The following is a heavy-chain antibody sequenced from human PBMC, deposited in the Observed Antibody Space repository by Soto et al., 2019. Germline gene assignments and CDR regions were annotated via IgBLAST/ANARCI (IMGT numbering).Heavy chain of an antibody. CDR1: GGSISCGDYY. V-gene: IGHV4-30-4*01. Sequence: SETLSLTCTVSGGSISCGDYYWSWIRQPPGKGLEWIGYIYYSGSTYYNPSLKSRVTISVDTSKNQFSLKLSSVTAADTAVYYCARGSFFPPNWFDPWGQGTLVTVSS. D-gene: IGHD3-10*01. J-gene: IGHJ5*02. CDR2: IYYSGST. CDR3: ARGSFFPPNWFDP.